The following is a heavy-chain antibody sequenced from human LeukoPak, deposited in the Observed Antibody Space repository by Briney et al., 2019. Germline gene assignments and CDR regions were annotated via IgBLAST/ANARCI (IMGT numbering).Heavy chain of an antibody. J-gene: IGHJ4*02. CDR3: ARSNWFGESTTDY. CDR1: GDSVSSNSAA. D-gene: IGHD3-10*01. Sequence: SQTLSLTCAISGDSVSSNSAAWNWLRQSPSRGLEWLGRTYYRSKWYNDYAVSVKSRITINPDTSKNQFSLQLNSVTPEDTAVYYCARSNWFGESTTDYWGQGTLVTVSS. CDR2: TYYRSKWYN. V-gene: IGHV6-1*01.